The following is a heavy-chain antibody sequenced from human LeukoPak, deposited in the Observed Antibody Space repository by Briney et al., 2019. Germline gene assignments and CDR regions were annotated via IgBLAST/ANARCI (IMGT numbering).Heavy chain of an antibody. CDR1: EFTFGSYA. Sequence: GGSLRLSCTASEFTFGSYAMSWVRQAPGKGLEWVAVISASSYSTSCADSVKGRFTISRDNSKNTLYLQMNSLRAENTAVYYCPKPFKTGKNVNPLDHWAKEPRVPVSS. J-gene: IGHJ4*02. CDR3: PKPFKTGKNVNPLDH. CDR2: ISASSYST. V-gene: IGHV3-23*01. D-gene: IGHD1-14*01.